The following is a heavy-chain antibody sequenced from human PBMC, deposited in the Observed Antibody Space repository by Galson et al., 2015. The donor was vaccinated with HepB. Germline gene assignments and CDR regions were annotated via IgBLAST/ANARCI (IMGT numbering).Heavy chain of an antibody. V-gene: IGHV2-70*01. CDR2: IDWDDDK. Sequence: PALVKPTQTLTLTCTFSGFSLSTSGMCVSWIRQPPGKALEWLALIDWDDDKYYSTSLKTRLTISKDTSKNQVVLTMTNMDPVDTATYYCARISGGSGIKYYYYGMDVWGQGTTVTVSS. J-gene: IGHJ6*02. D-gene: IGHD3-10*01. CDR1: GFSLSTSGMC. CDR3: ARISGGSGIKYYYYGMDV.